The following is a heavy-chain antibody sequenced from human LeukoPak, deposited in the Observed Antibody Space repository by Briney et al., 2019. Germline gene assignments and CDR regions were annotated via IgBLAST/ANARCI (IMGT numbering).Heavy chain of an antibody. D-gene: IGHD3-3*01. J-gene: IGHJ4*02. CDR3: AKGTYYGFWSGYYSGRGLYYFDY. V-gene: IGHV3-23*01. Sequence: PGGSLRLSCAASGFTFSSYAMSWVRQAPGKGLEWVSAISGSGAGTYYADSVKGRFTISRDNSKNTLYLQMNSLSVEDTAVYYCAKGTYYGFWSGYYSGRGLYYFDYWGQGTLVTVSS. CDR1: GFTFSSYA. CDR2: ISGSGAGT.